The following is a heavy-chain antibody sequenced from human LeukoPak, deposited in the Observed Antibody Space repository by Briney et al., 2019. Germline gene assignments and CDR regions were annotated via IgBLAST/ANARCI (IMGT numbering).Heavy chain of an antibody. Sequence: ASVKVSCKASGYTFTGYYMHWVRQAPGQGLEWMGWINPNSGGTNYAQNFQGRVTMTRDTSISTAYMELSRLRSDDTAVYYCARVPPRLASAYWGQGTLVTVSS. J-gene: IGHJ4*02. CDR2: INPNSGGT. CDR1: GYTFTGYY. V-gene: IGHV1-2*02. D-gene: IGHD6-25*01. CDR3: ARVPPRLASAY.